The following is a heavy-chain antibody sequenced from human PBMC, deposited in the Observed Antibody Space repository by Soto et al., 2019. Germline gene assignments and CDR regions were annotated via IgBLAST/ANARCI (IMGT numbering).Heavy chain of an antibody. D-gene: IGHD6-19*01. CDR2: TDYSGNT. V-gene: IGHV4-59*08. CDR1: SDSISSYY. J-gene: IGHJ4*02. CDR3: ARAVGGPLYSLGY. Sequence: QVQLQEAGPGLVRPSETLSLTCTVSSDSISSYYWIWIMQSPGKGLEWIGYTDYSGNTNYNPSLKSRVTISGDTSKNQFSLRLRSVTAADTAVYYCARAVGGPLYSLGYWGQGTLVSVSS.